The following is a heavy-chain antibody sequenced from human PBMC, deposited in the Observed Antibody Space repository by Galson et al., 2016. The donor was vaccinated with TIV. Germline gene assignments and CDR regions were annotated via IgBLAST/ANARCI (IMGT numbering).Heavy chain of an antibody. CDR3: ARSRGYSYGYVDP. J-gene: IGHJ5*02. CDR1: GVTFISFA. V-gene: IGHV1-69*13. CDR2: IIPVFGTT. D-gene: IGHD5-18*01. Sequence: SVKVSCKASGVTFISFAISWVRQAPGQGLQRMGGIIPVFGTTKYSQDFQGRVAVTADESTGTAYMELSGLRFDDTAVYFCARSRGYSYGYVDPWGQGTLVTVSA.